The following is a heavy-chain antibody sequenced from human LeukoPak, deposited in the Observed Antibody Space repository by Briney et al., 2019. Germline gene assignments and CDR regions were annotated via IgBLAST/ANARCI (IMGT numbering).Heavy chain of an antibody. D-gene: IGHD3-10*01. Sequence: SETLSLTCTVSGGSISSYYWSWIRQPPGKGLEWIGYIYYSGSTNYNPSLKSRVTISVDTSKNQFSLKLSSVTAADTAVYYCARHLGSGSYYPTLDYWGQGTLATVSS. CDR2: IYYSGST. V-gene: IGHV4-59*08. CDR1: GGSISSYY. CDR3: ARHLGSGSYYPTLDY. J-gene: IGHJ4*02.